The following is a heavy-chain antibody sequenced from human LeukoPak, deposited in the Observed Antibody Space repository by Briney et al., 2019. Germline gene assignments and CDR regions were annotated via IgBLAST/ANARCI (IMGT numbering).Heavy chain of an antibody. CDR3: ARDLARGRSGLDY. CDR1: GGSFSGYY. J-gene: IGHJ4*02. Sequence: SETLSLTCAVYGGSFSGYYWSWIRQPPGKGLEWIGEINHSGSTNYNPSLKSRVTISVDTSKNQFSLKLSSVTAADTAMYYCARDLARGRSGLDYWGQGTLVTVSS. CDR2: INHSGST. D-gene: IGHD3-3*01. V-gene: IGHV4-34*01.